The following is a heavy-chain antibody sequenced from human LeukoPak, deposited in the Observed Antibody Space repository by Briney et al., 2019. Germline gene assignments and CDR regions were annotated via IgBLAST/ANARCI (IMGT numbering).Heavy chain of an antibody. CDR1: GFTFSSYA. D-gene: IGHD1-26*01. Sequence: GGSLRLSCAASGFTFSSYAMHWVRQAPGKGLEWVAVISYDGSNKYYADSVKGRFTISRDNSKNTLYLQMNSLRAEDTAVYYCARVMGSYYGYYFGYWGQGTLVTVSS. CDR3: ARVMGSYYGYYFGY. V-gene: IGHV3-30-3*01. J-gene: IGHJ4*02. CDR2: ISYDGSNK.